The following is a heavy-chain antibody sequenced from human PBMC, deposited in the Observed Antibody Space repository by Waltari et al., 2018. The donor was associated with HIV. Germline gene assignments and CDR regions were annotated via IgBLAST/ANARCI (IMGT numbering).Heavy chain of an antibody. CDR3: AKMSFYFGVVHTRGSLEY. V-gene: IGHV3-23*01. CDR1: GFTSRSSA. Sequence: EVPLLESGGGLVQPGGSLRISCAAAGFTSRSSAMSWVRQAPGKVLAWVSSFGGSGDKTYDAHSVKRRCTISRDKSKNTVHLLMDMLIADDTAVYYCAKMSFYFGVVHTRGSLEYWGQGTLVTVSS. J-gene: IGHJ4*02. D-gene: IGHD3-3*01. CDR2: FGGSGDKT.